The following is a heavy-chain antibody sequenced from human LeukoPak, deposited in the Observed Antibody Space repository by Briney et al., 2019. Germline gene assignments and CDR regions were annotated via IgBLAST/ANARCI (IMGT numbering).Heavy chain of an antibody. CDR1: GYTFTGYY. Sequence: ASVKVSCKASGYTFTGYYMHWVRQAPGQGLEWMGWINPNSGGTNYAQKFQGRVTITADESTSTAYMELSSLRSEDTAVYYCARGLLELPREVEHWFDPWGQGTLVTVSS. V-gene: IGHV1-2*02. CDR3: ARGLLELPREVEHWFDP. D-gene: IGHD1-26*01. CDR2: INPNSGGT. J-gene: IGHJ5*02.